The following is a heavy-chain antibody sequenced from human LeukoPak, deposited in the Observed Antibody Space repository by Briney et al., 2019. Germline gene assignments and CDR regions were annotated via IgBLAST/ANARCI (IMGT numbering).Heavy chain of an antibody. CDR3: AGVGGTYSSSFPFDY. Sequence: PGGSLRLSCAASGFTFSSYAMSWVRQAPGKGLEWVSAISGSGGSTYYADSVKGRFTISRDNAKNSLYLQMNSLRAEDTAVYYCAGVGGTYSSSFPFDYWGQGTLVTVSS. CDR1: GFTFSSYA. D-gene: IGHD6-13*01. V-gene: IGHV3-23*01. CDR2: ISGSGGST. J-gene: IGHJ4*02.